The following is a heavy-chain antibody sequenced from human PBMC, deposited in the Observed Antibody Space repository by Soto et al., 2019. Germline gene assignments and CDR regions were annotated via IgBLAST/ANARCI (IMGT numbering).Heavy chain of an antibody. CDR3: AEERAHYGSGSYYNPWFDP. CDR1: GCTFSGYN. CDR2: ISSSSSSI. J-gene: IGHJ5*02. D-gene: IGHD3-10*01. V-gene: IGHV3-21*04. Sequence: GGTLRLSCAPSGCTFSGYNMNWVRQAPGKGLEWVSSISSSSSSIGYADSVKGRFTISRDNAKNSLYLQMNSLRAEDTALYSCAEERAHYGSGSYYNPWFDPWGQGTLVTVSS.